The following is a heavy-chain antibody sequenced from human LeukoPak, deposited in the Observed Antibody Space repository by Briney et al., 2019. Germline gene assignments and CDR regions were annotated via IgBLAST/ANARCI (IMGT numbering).Heavy chain of an antibody. V-gene: IGHV4-4*07. Sequence: PSETLSLTCTVSGGSINTQCWSWIRQPAGKGLEWIGRIYSSGSTNYNTSLMTRLTMSVDTSKNQISLNLHSVTAADTAVYYCARDLIHGSGTYFNPLGYWGLGILVTVSS. J-gene: IGHJ4*02. D-gene: IGHD3-10*01. CDR1: GGSINTQC. CDR3: ARDLIHGSGTYFNPLGY. CDR2: IYSSGST.